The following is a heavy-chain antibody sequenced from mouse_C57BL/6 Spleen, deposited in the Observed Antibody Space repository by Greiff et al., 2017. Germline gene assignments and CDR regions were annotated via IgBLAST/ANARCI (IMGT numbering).Heavy chain of an antibody. V-gene: IGHV1-15*01. CDR3: TRSRGNYSFDY. CDR1: GYTFTDYE. Sequence: QVQLQQSGAELVRPGASVTLSCKASGYTFTDYEMHWVKQTPVHGLEWIGAIDPETGGTAYNQKFKGKAILTADKSSSTAYMELRSLTSEDSAVYYCTRSRGNYSFDYWGQGTTLTGSS. J-gene: IGHJ2*01. D-gene: IGHD2-1*01. CDR2: IDPETGGT.